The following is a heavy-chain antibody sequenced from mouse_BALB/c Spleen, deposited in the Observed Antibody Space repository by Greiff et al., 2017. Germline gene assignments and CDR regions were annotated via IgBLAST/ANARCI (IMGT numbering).Heavy chain of an antibody. J-gene: IGHJ4*01. V-gene: IGHV1S81*02. CDR2: INPSNGGT. CDR3: ARETTMITYYAMDY. CDR1: GYTFTSYW. Sequence: QVQLQQPGAELVKPGASVKLSCKASGYTFTSYWMHWVKLRPGQGFEWIGEINPSNGGTNYNEKFKSKATLTVDTSSSTAYMQLSSLASEDSALYYCARETTMITYYAMDYWGQGTSVTVSS. D-gene: IGHD2-4*01.